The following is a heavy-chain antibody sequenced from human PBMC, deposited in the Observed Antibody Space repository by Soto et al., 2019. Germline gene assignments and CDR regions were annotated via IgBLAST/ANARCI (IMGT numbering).Heavy chain of an antibody. D-gene: IGHD3-22*01. CDR3: ARDGHYDSSGYYYYNWFDP. CDR2: IYYSGST. V-gene: IGHV4-31*03. J-gene: IGHJ5*02. Sequence: QVQLQESGPGLVKPSQTLSLTCTVSGGSISSGGYYWSWIRQHPGKGLEWIGYIYYSGSTYYNPSLKCRVTISVDTSKNQFSLKLSSVTAADTAVYYCARDGHYDSSGYYYYNWFDPWGQGTLVTVSS. CDR1: GGSISSGGYY.